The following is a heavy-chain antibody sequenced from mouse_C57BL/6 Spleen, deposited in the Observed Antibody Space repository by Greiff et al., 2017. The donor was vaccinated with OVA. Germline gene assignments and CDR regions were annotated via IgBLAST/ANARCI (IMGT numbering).Heavy chain of an antibody. J-gene: IGHJ4*01. D-gene: IGHD2-4*01. CDR1: GFTFSDYG. CDR3: AKIYYDYDGGYAMDY. V-gene: IGHV5-17*01. CDR2: ISSGSSTI. Sequence: EVKLMESGGGLVKPGGSLKLSCAASGFTFSDYGMHWVRQAPEKGLEWVAYISSGSSTIYYADTVKGRFTISRDNAKNTLFLQMTSLRSEDTAMYYCAKIYYDYDGGYAMDYWGQGTSVTVSS.